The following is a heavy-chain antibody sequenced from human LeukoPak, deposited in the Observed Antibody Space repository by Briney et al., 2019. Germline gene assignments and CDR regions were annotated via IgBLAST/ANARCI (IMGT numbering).Heavy chain of an antibody. CDR1: GGSISSGDYY. CDR3: ARTKAWDYYGSGSYAFDI. Sequence: SETLSLTCTVSGGSISSGDYYWSWIRQPPGKGLEWIGYIYYSGSTYYNPSLKSRVTISVDTSKNQFSLKLSSVTAADTAVYYCARTKAWDYYGSGSYAFDIWGQGTMDTVSS. J-gene: IGHJ3*02. D-gene: IGHD3-10*01. CDR2: IYYSGST. V-gene: IGHV4-30-4*02.